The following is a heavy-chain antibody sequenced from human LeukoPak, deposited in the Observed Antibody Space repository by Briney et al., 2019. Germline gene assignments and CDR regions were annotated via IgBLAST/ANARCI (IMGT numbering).Heavy chain of an antibody. V-gene: IGHV1-8*01. CDR2: MNPNSGNT. J-gene: IGHJ4*02. CDR3: ARRPVGHDTAALGY. Sequence: ASVKVSCKASGYTFISYDVNWVRQAPGQGLEWMGWMNPNSGNTGYAQKFQGRVTMTRNTSISTAYMELSSLRSEDTAVYYCARRPVGHDTAALGYWGQGTLVTVSS. D-gene: IGHD5-18*01. CDR1: GYTFISYD.